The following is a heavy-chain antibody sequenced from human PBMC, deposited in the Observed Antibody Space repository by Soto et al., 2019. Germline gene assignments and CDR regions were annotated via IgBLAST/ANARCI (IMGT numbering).Heavy chain of an antibody. CDR1: GGYFNDNY. CDR3: VPSLVFGTQVEL. D-gene: IGHD3-10*01. V-gene: IGHV4-34*01. CDR2: ISRSGTT. Sequence: QVQLQQWGAGLLKPSETLSLSCAVYGGYFNDNYYTWFRQPPGKGLEWIGEISRSGTTKYIPYLKNSALISFDPSTTQVSLKVTSVTAADTAVYYCVPSLVFGTQVELWGPVALVYVSS. J-gene: IGHJ5*02.